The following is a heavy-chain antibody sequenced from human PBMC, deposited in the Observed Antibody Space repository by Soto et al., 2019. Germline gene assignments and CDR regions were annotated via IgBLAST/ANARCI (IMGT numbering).Heavy chain of an antibody. CDR1: GYSFTSYW. CDR2: IYPGDSDT. Sequence: GESLKISCKGSGYSFTSYWIGWVRQMPGKGLEWMGIIYPGDSDTRYSPSFQGQVTISADKSISTAYLQWSSLKASDTAMYYCASRGVEYSSSSGAFDIWGQGTMVTVSS. CDR3: ASRGVEYSSSSGAFDI. D-gene: IGHD6-6*01. V-gene: IGHV5-51*01. J-gene: IGHJ3*02.